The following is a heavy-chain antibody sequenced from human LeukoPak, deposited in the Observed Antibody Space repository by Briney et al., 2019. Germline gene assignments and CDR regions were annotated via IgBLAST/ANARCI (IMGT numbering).Heavy chain of an antibody. J-gene: IGHJ6*03. D-gene: IGHD3-3*01. CDR3: ARGKRITIRYYYYMDV. V-gene: IGHV3-30*04. Sequence: GGSLRLSCAASGFTFSSYAMHWVRQAPGKGLEWVAVISYDGSNKYYADSAKGRFTISRDNSKNTLYLQMNSLRAEDTAVYYCARGKRITIRYYYYMDVWGKGTTVTVSS. CDR2: ISYDGSNK. CDR1: GFTFSSYA.